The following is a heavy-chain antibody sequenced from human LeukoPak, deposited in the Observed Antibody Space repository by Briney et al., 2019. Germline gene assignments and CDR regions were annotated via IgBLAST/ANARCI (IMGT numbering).Heavy chain of an antibody. CDR2: INHSGST. CDR1: GGSFSGYY. CDR3: ARDYGP. V-gene: IGHV4-34*01. Sequence: SETLSLTCAVYGGSFSGYYWSWIRQPPGKGLEWIGEINHSGSTNYNPSLKSRVTISVDTSKNQFSLKLSSVTAADTAVYYCARDYGPWGQGTLVTVSS. D-gene: IGHD3-16*01. J-gene: IGHJ5*02.